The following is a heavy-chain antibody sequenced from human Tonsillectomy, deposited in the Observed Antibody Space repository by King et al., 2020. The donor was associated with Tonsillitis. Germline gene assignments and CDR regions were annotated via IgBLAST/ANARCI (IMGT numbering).Heavy chain of an antibody. CDR2: IYQSGTT. D-gene: IGHD2-2*01. J-gene: IGHJ6*03. CDR3: SKRPAAVSQYYHMDV. CDR1: GGSISSRNW. Sequence: VQLQESGPGLLKPSGTLSLTCAVSGGSISSRNWWGWVRQPPGQGRDWSVEIYQSGTTHYNPSLKSRGTISVDTSKNQFSLNLTSVTAADTAVYYCSKRPAAVSQYYHMDVWGKGTTVTVSS. V-gene: IGHV4-4*02.